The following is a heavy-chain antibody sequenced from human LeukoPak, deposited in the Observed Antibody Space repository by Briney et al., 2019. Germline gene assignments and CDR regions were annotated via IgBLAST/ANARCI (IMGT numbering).Heavy chain of an antibody. CDR2: IWYDGSNK. CDR1: GGSISSYY. D-gene: IGHD4-11*01. Sequence: LSLTCTVFGGSISSYYWSWVRQAPGKGLEWVGIIWYDGSNKYYADSVKGRFTISRDNSKNTLYLQMNSLRVEDTAVYYCARPYYSNYYYYGMDVWGQGTTVTVSS. J-gene: IGHJ6*02. CDR3: ARPYYSNYYYYGMDV. V-gene: IGHV3-33*08.